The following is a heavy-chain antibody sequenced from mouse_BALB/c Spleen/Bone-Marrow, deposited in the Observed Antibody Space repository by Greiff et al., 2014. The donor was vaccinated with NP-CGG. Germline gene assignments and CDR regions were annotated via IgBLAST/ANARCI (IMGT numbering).Heavy chain of an antibody. V-gene: IGHV5-15*02. Sequence: EVQGVESGGGLVQPGGSRKLSCAASGFTFSDYGMAWVRQAPGKGPEWVAFISNLAYSIYYADTVTGRFTISRENAKNTLYLEMSSLRSEYTALYCCAREGGAMDYWGQGTSVTVSS. CDR2: ISNLAYSI. CDR1: GFTFSDYG. CDR3: AREGGAMDY. J-gene: IGHJ4*01.